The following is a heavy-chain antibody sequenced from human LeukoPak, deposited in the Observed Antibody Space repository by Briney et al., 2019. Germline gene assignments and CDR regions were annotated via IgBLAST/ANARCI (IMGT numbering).Heavy chain of an antibody. CDR2: IYYSGST. J-gene: IGHJ5*02. V-gene: IGHV4-59*08. CDR3: ARHKAGAVAVNWFDP. Sequence: SETLSLTCAVYGGSFSGYYWSWIRQPPGRGLEWIGYIYYSGSTNYNPSLKSRVTISVDTSKNQFSLKLSSVTAADTAVYYCARHKAGAVAVNWFDPWGQGTLVTVSS. D-gene: IGHD6-19*01. CDR1: GGSFSGYY.